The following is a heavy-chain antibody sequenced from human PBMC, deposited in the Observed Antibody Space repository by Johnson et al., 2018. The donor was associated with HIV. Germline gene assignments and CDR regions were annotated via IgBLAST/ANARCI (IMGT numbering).Heavy chain of an antibody. D-gene: IGHD2-8*01. V-gene: IGHV3-25*03. Sequence: VQLVESGGGLAKPAWSPRLSCAASQFTFSSYYMNCVRQAPGNGLELVGQVNPNGGGTYLIDSGEDRFNISSDNAKNTFHLQMNSLGAEDPAVYYCARVSAVEGAGGSLLLMVYASDAFDIWGQGTMVTVSS. CDR3: ARVSAVEGAGGSLLLMVYASDAFDI. J-gene: IGHJ3*02. CDR2: VNPNGGGT. CDR1: QFTFSSYY.